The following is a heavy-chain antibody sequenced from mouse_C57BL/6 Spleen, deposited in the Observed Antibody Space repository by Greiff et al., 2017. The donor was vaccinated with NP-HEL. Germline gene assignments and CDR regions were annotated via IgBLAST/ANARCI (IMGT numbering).Heavy chain of an antibody. J-gene: IGHJ3*01. CDR1: GYTFTDYE. CDR3: TGTTVVAPFAY. CDR2: IDPETGGT. Sequence: QVQLKQSGAELVRPGASVTLSCKASGYTFTDYEMHWVKQTPVHGLEWIGAIDPETGGTAYNQKFKGKAILTADKSSSTAYMELRSLTSEDSAVYYCTGTTVVAPFAYWGQGTLVTVSA. V-gene: IGHV1-15*01. D-gene: IGHD1-1*01.